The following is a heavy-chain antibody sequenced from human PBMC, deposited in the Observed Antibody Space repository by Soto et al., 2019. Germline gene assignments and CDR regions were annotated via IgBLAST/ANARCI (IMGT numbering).Heavy chain of an antibody. D-gene: IGHD3-10*01. V-gene: IGHV1-3*04. J-gene: IGHJ4*02. CDR2: INTANGNT. Sequence: QVQLVQSGAAVKKPGASVKVSCKASGNYAIHWVRQAPGQRLEWMGWINTANGNTKYSDDFQGRVTITRDTSATTAYMELISLRSEDTALYYCAGYHSGSYLGNWGQGTLVTVSS. CDR3: AGYHSGSYLGN. CDR1: GNYA.